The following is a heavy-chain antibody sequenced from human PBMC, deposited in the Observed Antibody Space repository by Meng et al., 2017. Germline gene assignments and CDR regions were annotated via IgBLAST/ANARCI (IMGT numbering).Heavy chain of an antibody. CDR1: GDSVSSNSAA. CDR3: ARGSYSFDS. D-gene: IGHD1-26*01. J-gene: IGHJ4*02. CDR2: AYYRSKWYH. V-gene: IGHV6-1*01. Sequence: QIQLQQSGPGLVKPSPAPSLICAISGDSVSSNSAAWNWIRQSPSRGLEWLGRAYYRSKWYHDYAESVKSRISIDPDTSKNQFSLQLRSVTPEDSAVYYCARGSYSFDSWGQRTLVTVSS.